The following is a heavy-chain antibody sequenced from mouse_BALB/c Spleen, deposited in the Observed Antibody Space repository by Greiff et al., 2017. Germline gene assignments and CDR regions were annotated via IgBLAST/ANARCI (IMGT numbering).Heavy chain of an antibody. CDR2: IDPSDSYT. CDR1: GYTFTSYW. V-gene: IGHV1-69*02. CDR3: ARAGYDRGIAY. Sequence: QVQLQQPGAELVKPGASVKLSCKASGYTFTSYWMHWVKQRPGQGLEWIGEIDPSDSYTNYNQKFKGKATLTVDKSSSTAYMQLSSLTSEDSAVYYCARAGYDRGIAYWGQGTLVTVSA. D-gene: IGHD2-2*01. J-gene: IGHJ3*01.